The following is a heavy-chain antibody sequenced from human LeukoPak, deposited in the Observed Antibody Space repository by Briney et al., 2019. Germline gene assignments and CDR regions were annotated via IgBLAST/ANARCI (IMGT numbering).Heavy chain of an antibody. CDR3: AKGYSGWLEGVDY. V-gene: IGHV3-23*01. CDR1: GFTFSSYA. D-gene: IGHD6-19*01. J-gene: IGHJ4*02. Sequence: PGGSLRLSCAASGFTFSSYAMSWVRQAPGKGLEWVSAIRGSGGSTYYADSVKGRFTISRDNSKNTLYLQMNSLRAEDMALYYCAKGYSGWLEGVDYWGQETLVTVSS. CDR2: IRGSGGST.